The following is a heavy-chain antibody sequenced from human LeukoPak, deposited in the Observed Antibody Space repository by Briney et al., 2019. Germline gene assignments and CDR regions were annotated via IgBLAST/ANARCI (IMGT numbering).Heavy chain of an antibody. V-gene: IGHV3-30*10. J-gene: IGHJ4*02. Sequence: PGGSLRLSCSASGFTFSRAAMHWVRQAPGKGLEWLAVFSRDGINTYYTDSVKGRFTISKDNSKNIFYLRMDRLRIEDTAMYYCAMGKLDASGFDFMLPFWGQGTLVSVSS. CDR1: GFTFSRAA. CDR2: FSRDGINT. D-gene: IGHD5-12*01. CDR3: AMGKLDASGFDFMLPF.